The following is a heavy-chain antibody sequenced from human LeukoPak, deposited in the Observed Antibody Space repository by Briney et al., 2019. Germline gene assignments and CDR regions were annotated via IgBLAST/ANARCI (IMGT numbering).Heavy chain of an antibody. J-gene: IGHJ6*03. Sequence: PGGSLRLSCAASGFTVSSNYMSWVRQAPGKGLEWGSVIYSGGSTYYADSVKGRFTISRDNSKNTLYLQMNSLRAEDTAVYYCASRIKRLYYYMDVWGKGTTVTVSS. CDR2: IYSGGST. V-gene: IGHV3-53*01. CDR3: ASRIKRLYYYMDV. D-gene: IGHD3-16*01. CDR1: GFTVSSNY.